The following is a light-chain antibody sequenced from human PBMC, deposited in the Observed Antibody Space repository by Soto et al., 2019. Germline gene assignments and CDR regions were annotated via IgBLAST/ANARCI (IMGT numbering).Light chain of an antibody. Sequence: DIQMTQSPSSLSASVGDRVTITCRASQGISNYLAWYQQKPGKVPKLLIYAASTLQSGLPSRFSGSGSGTDFTLTNKSLQPEDDATYYCQNYNSAPLFGQGTKVEI. J-gene: IGKJ1*01. V-gene: IGKV1-27*01. CDR2: AAS. CDR1: QGISNY. CDR3: QNYNSAPL.